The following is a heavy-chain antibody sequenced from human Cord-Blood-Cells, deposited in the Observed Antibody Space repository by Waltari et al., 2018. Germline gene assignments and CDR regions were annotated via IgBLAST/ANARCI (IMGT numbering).Heavy chain of an antibody. Sequence: QVQLVESGGGVVQPGRSLRLSCAASGFTFSSYAMHWVRQAPGKGLDWVAVISYDGSNKYYADSVKGRFTISRDNSKNTLYLQMNSLRAEDTAVYYCARPRTGTEYFQHWGQGTLVTVSS. CDR2: ISYDGSNK. CDR3: ARPRTGTEYFQH. CDR1: GFTFSSYA. V-gene: IGHV3-30-3*01. J-gene: IGHJ1*01. D-gene: IGHD1-1*01.